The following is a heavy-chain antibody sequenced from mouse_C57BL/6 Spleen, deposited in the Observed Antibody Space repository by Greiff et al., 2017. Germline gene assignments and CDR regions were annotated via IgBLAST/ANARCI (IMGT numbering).Heavy chain of an antibody. CDR2: IYPGSGST. CDR3: ARGTTVVGDGMDY. J-gene: IGHJ4*01. Sequence: VQLQQSGAELVKPGASVKMSCTASGYTFTSYWITWVQQRPGQGLEWIGGIYPGSGSTNYNEKFKSKATLTVDTSSSTAYMQLSSLTSEDSAVYYCARGTTVVGDGMDYWGQGTSVTVSA. CDR1: GYTFTSYW. V-gene: IGHV1-55*01. D-gene: IGHD1-1*01.